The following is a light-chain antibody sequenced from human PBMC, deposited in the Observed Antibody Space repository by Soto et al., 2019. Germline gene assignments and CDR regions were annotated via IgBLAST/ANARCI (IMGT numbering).Light chain of an antibody. Sequence: QSALTQPASVSGSPGQSITISCTGTSSDVGGYNYVSWYQQHPGIAPKLMIYDVSNRPSGISNRFSGSKSGNTASLTISGLQAEDEADYYCSSYTGSSTYVFGTGTKLTVL. CDR1: SSDVGGYNY. J-gene: IGLJ1*01. CDR2: DVS. V-gene: IGLV2-14*01. CDR3: SSYTGSSTYV.